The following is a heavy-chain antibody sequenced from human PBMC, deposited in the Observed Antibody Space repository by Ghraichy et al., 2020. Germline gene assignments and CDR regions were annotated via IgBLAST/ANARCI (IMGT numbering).Heavy chain of an antibody. CDR3: AIHFYYDFTHGMDV. V-gene: IGHV4-39*01. D-gene: IGHD3-3*01. Sequence: SETLSLTCTVSGGSISSRSYYWGWIRQPPGKGLEWIGSIYYSGSTYYNPSLKSRVTISVDTSKNQFSLKVSSVTAADTAVYYCAIHFYYDFTHGMDVWGQGTTVTVSS. J-gene: IGHJ6*02. CDR1: GGSISSRSYY. CDR2: IYYSGST.